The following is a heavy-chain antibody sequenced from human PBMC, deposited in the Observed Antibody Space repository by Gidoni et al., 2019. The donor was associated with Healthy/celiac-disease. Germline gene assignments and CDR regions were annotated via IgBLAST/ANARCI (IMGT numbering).Heavy chain of an antibody. V-gene: IGHV2-5*02. J-gene: IGHJ6*02. CDR2: IYWDDDK. CDR1: GFSLSPSGVG. D-gene: IGHD5-12*01. Sequence: QITLKESGPTLVKPTQTLTLTCTFSGFSLSPSGVGVGWIRQPPGKALEWLALIYWDDDKRYSPSLKSRLTITKDTSKNQVVLTMTNMDPVDTATHYCAHSLRGYSGYEYYYGMDVWGQGTTVTVSS. CDR3: AHSLRGYSGYEYYYGMDV.